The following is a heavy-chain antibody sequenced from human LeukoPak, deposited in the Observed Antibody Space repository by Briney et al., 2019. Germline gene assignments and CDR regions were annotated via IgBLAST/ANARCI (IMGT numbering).Heavy chain of an antibody. D-gene: IGHD6-13*01. Sequence: GRSLRLSCAASGFTFSSYAMSWVRQAPGKGLERVSAISGSGGSTYYADSVKGRFTISRDNSKNTLYLQMNSLRAEDTAVYYCAKFDASGWYGLYYFDYWGQGTLVTVSS. J-gene: IGHJ4*02. CDR2: ISGSGGST. CDR3: AKFDASGWYGLYYFDY. CDR1: GFTFSSYA. V-gene: IGHV3-23*01.